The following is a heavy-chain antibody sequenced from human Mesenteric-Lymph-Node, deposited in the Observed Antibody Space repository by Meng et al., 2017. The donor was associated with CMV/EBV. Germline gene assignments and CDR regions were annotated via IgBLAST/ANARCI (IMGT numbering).Heavy chain of an antibody. V-gene: IGHV3-13*01. CDR1: GFTFSRYD. D-gene: IGHD2-15*01. CDR3: ARGRCSGGSCYPYYYYYAMDV. J-gene: IGHJ6*02. CDR2: IGSAGDT. Sequence: GGSLRLSCAASGFTFSRYDMHWVRQVTGKGLEWVSAIGSAGDTYYPDSVKGRFTISRENARNSLYLQMNSLRAGDTAVYYCARGRCSGGSCYPYYYYYAMDVWGQGTTVTVSS.